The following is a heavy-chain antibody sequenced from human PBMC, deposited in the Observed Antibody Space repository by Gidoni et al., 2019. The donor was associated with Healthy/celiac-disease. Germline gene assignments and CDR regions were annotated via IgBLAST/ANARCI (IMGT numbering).Heavy chain of an antibody. CDR1: GYTVTSYG. CDR2: ISAYNGNT. D-gene: IGHD1-20*01. V-gene: IGHV1-18*01. CDR3: ARDQDNWNVFDY. Sequence: QVQLVQSGAEVTKPGSSVQVSCKASGYTVTSYGISWLRQAPGQGLEWMGWISAYNGNTNNAQKLQGRVTMTTDTSTSTAYMELRSLRSDDTAVYYCARDQDNWNVFDYWGQGTLVTVSS. J-gene: IGHJ4*02.